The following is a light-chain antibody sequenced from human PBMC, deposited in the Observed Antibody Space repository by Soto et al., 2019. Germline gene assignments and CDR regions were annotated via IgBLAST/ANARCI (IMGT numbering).Light chain of an antibody. Sequence: QSVLTRPASVSGSPGQSITISCTGSSSDVGRYNYVSWYQHHPGKAPKLMIYEVSNRPSGVSNRFSGSKSGNTASLTISGLQAEDEADYHCSSFASGSTLYVFGTGTKVTVL. CDR1: SSDVGRYNY. V-gene: IGLV2-14*01. CDR3: SSFASGSTLYV. J-gene: IGLJ1*01. CDR2: EVS.